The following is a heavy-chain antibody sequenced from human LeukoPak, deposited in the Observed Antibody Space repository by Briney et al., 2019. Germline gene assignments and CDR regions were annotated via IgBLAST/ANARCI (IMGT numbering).Heavy chain of an antibody. V-gene: IGHV4-59*08. D-gene: IGHD6-6*01. CDR3: ARHGAARPYWYYGMDA. CDR2: ISYSGST. J-gene: IGHJ6*02. CDR1: GGSISTYY. Sequence: NPSETLSLTCTVSGGSISTYYWSWIRQPPGKGLEWLGYISYSGSTNYNPSLKSRVTISVDTSKNQFSLKLRSVTAADTAVSYSARHGAARPYWYYGMDAWGRGTMVTVSS.